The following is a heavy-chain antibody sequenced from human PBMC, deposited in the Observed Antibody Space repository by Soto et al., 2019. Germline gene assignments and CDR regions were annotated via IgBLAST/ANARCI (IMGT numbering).Heavy chain of an antibody. CDR1: GGSISTGDNY. CDR2: IYYTGNT. Sequence: QVQLQESGPGLVKPSQTLSLTCTVSGGSISTGDNYWSWIRQSAGRGLEWIGYIYYTGNTYYNPALESRLSIAVDTSTTQFSLKLSSVTGADTAVYFCARDPVDGMDVWGQGITVTVS. J-gene: IGHJ6*02. CDR3: ARDPVDGMDV. V-gene: IGHV4-30-4*01.